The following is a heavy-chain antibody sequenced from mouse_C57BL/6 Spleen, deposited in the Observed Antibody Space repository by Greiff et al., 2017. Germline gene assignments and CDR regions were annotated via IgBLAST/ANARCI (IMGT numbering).Heavy chain of an antibody. Sequence: QVQLQQSGAELVKPGASVKLSCKASGYTFTSYWMHWVKQRPGQGLEWIGMIHPNSGSTNYNEKFKSKATLTVDKSSSTAYMQLSSLTSEDSAVYYCARSYYYGSSPYYAMDYWGQGTSVTVSS. CDR1: GYTFTSYW. J-gene: IGHJ4*01. CDR2: IHPNSGST. V-gene: IGHV1-64*01. D-gene: IGHD1-1*01. CDR3: ARSYYYGSSPYYAMDY.